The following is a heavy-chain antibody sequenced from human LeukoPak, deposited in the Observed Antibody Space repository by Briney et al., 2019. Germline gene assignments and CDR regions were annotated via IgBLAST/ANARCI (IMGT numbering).Heavy chain of an antibody. J-gene: IGHJ4*02. V-gene: IGHV1-58*01. Sequence: SVKVSCKASGFTFATSAVQWVRQARGQRLEWIGWIVVGSNNTNYAQKFQERATITRDLSTGTAYMELSSLRSEDTAVYYCAAPGYSSGWYGLWGQGTLVTVPS. CDR3: AAPGYSSGWYGL. CDR2: IVVGSNNT. CDR1: GFTFATSA. D-gene: IGHD6-19*01.